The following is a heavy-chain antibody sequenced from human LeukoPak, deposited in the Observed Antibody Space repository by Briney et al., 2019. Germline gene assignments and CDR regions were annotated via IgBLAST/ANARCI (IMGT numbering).Heavy chain of an antibody. Sequence: GGSLRLSCAASGFTVSNNRLSWVRQAPGMGLEWVSTIYSDGNTYYPDSVKGRFTISRDGSKNTLYLQLNSLRTEDTAIYYCVREREGSNSEHWGQGTLVTISS. CDR2: IYSDGNT. CDR3: VREREGSNSEH. V-gene: IGHV3-53*01. D-gene: IGHD1-26*01. CDR1: GFTVSNNR. J-gene: IGHJ1*01.